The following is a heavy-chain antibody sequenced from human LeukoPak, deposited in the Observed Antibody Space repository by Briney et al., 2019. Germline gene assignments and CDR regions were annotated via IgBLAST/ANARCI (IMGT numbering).Heavy chain of an antibody. V-gene: IGHV4-39*01. CDR2: IYYSGST. CDR3: ARQRGQGKGVTTPMWFPP. CDR1: GGSISSSSYY. Sequence: SETLSLTCTVSGGSISSSSYYWGWIRQPPGKGLEWIGSIYYSGSTYYNPSLKSRVTISVDTSKNQFSLKLSSVTAADTAVYYWARQRGQGKGVTTPMWFPPGGQGPL. J-gene: IGHJ5*02. D-gene: IGHD4-17*01.